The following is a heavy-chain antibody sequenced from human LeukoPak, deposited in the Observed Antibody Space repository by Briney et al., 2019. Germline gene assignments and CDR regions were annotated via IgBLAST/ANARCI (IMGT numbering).Heavy chain of an antibody. CDR2: INSDGSST. CDR1: GFTFSSYW. V-gene: IGHV3-74*01. J-gene: IGHJ3*02. D-gene: IGHD3-10*01. Sequence: PGGSLRPSCAASGFTFSSYWMHWVRQAPGKGLVWVSRINSDGSSTSYADSVKGRFTISRDNAKNTLYLQMNSLRAEVTAVYYCARDGMDYYGSGSSGAFDIWGQGTMVTVSS. CDR3: ARDGMDYYGSGSSGAFDI.